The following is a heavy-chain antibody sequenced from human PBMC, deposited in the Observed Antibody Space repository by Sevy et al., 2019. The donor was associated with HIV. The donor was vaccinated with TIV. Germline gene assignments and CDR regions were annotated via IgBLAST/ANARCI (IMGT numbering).Heavy chain of an antibody. CDR3: AGDRGNIAVAGPIDY. D-gene: IGHD6-19*01. CDR1: GYTFTSYG. CDR2: ISAYNGNT. Sequence: ASVKVSCKASGYTFTSYGISWVRQAPGQGLEWMGWISAYNGNTNYAQKLQGRVTMTTDTSTRKAYMELRSLRSDDTAVYYCAGDRGNIAVAGPIDYWGQGTLVTVSS. V-gene: IGHV1-18*01. J-gene: IGHJ4*02.